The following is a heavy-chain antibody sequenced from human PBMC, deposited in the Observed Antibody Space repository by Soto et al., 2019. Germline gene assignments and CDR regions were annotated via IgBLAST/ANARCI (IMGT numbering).Heavy chain of an antibody. CDR3: ASSSATTTMIVVATLDY. CDR2: IYHSGST. J-gene: IGHJ4*02. CDR1: GYSISSGYY. Sequence: TSETLSLTCAVSGYSISSGYYWGWIRQPPGKGLEWIGSIYHSGSTYYNPSLKSRVTISVDTSKNQFSLKMSSVTAADTAVYYCASSSATTTMIVVATLDYWGQGTLVTVSS. V-gene: IGHV4-38-2*01. D-gene: IGHD3-22*01.